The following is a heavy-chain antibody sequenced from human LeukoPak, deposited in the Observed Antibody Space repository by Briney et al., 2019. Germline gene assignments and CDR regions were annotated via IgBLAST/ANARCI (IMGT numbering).Heavy chain of an antibody. CDR1: GYTFTSYY. Sequence: ASVKVSCKASGYTFTSYYMHWVRQAPGQGLEWMGIINPSGGSTSYAQKFQGRVTMTRDTSTSTVYMELSSLRSEDTAVYYCARDDGGTTYYDILTGYFSGNWFDPWGQGTLVTVSS. D-gene: IGHD3-9*01. CDR3: ARDDGGTTYYDILTGYFSGNWFDP. CDR2: INPSGGST. J-gene: IGHJ5*02. V-gene: IGHV1-46*01.